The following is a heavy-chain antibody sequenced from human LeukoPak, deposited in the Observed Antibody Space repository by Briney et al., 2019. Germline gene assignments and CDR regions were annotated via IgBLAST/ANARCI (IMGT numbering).Heavy chain of an antibody. CDR1: GFTFSSYS. CDR3: ARDLGGTTLGWFDP. J-gene: IGHJ5*02. CDR2: ISSSSSYT. D-gene: IGHD1-7*01. V-gene: IGHV3-21*01. Sequence: GGSLRLSCAASGFTFSSYSMNWVRQAPGKGLEWVSSISSSSSYTYYADSVKGRFTISRDNAKNSLYLQMNSLRAEDTAVYYCARDLGGTTLGWFDPWGQGTLVTVSS.